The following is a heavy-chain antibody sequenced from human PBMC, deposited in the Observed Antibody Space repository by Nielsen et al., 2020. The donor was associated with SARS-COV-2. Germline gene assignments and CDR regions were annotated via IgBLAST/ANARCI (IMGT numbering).Heavy chain of an antibody. Sequence: WIRQPPGKGLEWIGEITHTGDASYNPSLKSRVTMSVDTSKSQFPLKLNSVTAADTAVYFCARGKRSISGAFLTYYYYYYMDVWGKGTTVTVSS. J-gene: IGHJ6*03. CDR2: ITHTGDA. V-gene: IGHV4-34*01. D-gene: IGHD3-3*01. CDR3: ARGKRSISGAFLTYYYYYYMDV.